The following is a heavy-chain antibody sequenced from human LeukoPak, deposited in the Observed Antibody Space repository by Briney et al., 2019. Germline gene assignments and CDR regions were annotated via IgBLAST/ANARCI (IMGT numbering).Heavy chain of an antibody. J-gene: IGHJ4*02. CDR2: IYSGGST. Sequence: GGSLRLSCAASGFTVSSNYMSWVRQAPGKGLEWVSVIYSGGSTYYADSVKGRFTISRHNSKNTLHLQMNSLRAEDTAVYYCARGTSGYSTYWGQGTLVTVSS. V-gene: IGHV3-53*04. D-gene: IGHD6-13*01. CDR1: GFTVSSNY. CDR3: ARGTSGYSTY.